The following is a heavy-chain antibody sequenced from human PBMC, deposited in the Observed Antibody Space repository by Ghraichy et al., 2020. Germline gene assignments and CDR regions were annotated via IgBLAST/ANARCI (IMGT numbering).Heavy chain of an antibody. V-gene: IGHV3-48*02. J-gene: IGHJ4*02. CDR3: ARDINAGYYYDSRGPNYFDY. CDR1: GFTFSSYS. Sequence: GGSLRLSCAASGFTFSSYSMNWVRQAPGKGLEWVSYISSSRSIIYYADSVKGRFTISRDNAKNSLYLQMNSLRDEDTAVYYCARDINAGYYYDSRGPNYFDYWGQGTLVTVSS. D-gene: IGHD3-22*01. CDR2: ISSSRSII.